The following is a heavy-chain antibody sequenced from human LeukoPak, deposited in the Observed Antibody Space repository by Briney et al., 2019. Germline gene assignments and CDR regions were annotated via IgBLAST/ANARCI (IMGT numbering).Heavy chain of an antibody. D-gene: IGHD3-22*01. J-gene: IGHJ4*02. CDR3: ARGLYYDSSGYYYSPTDY. Sequence: SETLSLTCAVYGGSFSGYYWSWIRQPPGKGLERIGEINHSGSTNYNPSLKSRVTISVDTSKNQFSLKLSSVTAADTAVYYCARGLYYDSSGYYYSPTDYWGQGTLVTVSS. V-gene: IGHV4-34*01. CDR1: GGSFSGYY. CDR2: INHSGST.